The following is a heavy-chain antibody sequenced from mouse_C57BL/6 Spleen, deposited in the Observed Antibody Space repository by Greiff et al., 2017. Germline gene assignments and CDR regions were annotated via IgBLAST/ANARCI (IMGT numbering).Heavy chain of an antibody. CDR1: GFTFTAYY. CDR3: ARYVAMDY. CDR2: IRNKANGYTT. V-gene: IGHV7-3*01. J-gene: IGHJ4*01. Sequence: EVTVVESGGGLVQPGGSLSLSCAASGFTFTAYYMSWVRQPPGKALEWLGFIRNKANGYTTEYSASVKGRFTISRDNSQSILYLQMNALRAEDSATYYCARYVAMDYWGQGTSVTVSS.